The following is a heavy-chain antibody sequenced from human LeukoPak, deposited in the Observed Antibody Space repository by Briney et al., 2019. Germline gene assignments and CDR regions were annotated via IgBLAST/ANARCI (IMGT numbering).Heavy chain of an antibody. Sequence: GGSLRLSCGASGFTFSIYSMNWVRQAPGKGLEWVSYIGSSGDTMYYADSVKGRFTISRDNAKNSLYLQMNSLRAEDTAVYYCARGHYYGSGPYVFWGQGTLVTVSS. J-gene: IGHJ4*02. D-gene: IGHD3-10*01. CDR2: IGSSGDTM. CDR1: GFTFSIYS. CDR3: ARGHYYGSGPYVF. V-gene: IGHV3-48*01.